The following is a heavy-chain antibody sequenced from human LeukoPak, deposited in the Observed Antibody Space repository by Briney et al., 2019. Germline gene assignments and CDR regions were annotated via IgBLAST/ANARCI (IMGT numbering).Heavy chain of an antibody. D-gene: IGHD6-13*01. V-gene: IGHV3-48*04. CDR2: ISSSSSTI. CDR3: EAAAGIKDGPYFQH. CDR1: GFTFSSYS. J-gene: IGHJ1*01. Sequence: GGSLRLSCAASGFTFSSYSMNWVRQAPGKRLEWVSYISSSSSTIYYADSVKGRFTISRDNAKNSLYLQMNSLRAEDTAVYYCEAAAGIKDGPYFQHWGQGTLVTVSS.